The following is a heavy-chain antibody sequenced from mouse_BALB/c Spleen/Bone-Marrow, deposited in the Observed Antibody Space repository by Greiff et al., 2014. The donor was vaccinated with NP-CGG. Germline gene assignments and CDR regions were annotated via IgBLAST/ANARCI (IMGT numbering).Heavy chain of an antibody. CDR3: ARRSDGYYAWFAY. D-gene: IGHD2-3*01. CDR1: GFNIKDTY. Sequence: VQLQQSGAELVKPGASVELSCTASGFNIKDTYMHWVKQRPEQGLEWIGRIDPANGNTKYDPKFQGKATITADTSSNTAYLQLSSLTSEDTAVYYCARRSDGYYAWFAYWGQGTLVTVSA. CDR2: IDPANGNT. V-gene: IGHV14-3*02. J-gene: IGHJ3*01.